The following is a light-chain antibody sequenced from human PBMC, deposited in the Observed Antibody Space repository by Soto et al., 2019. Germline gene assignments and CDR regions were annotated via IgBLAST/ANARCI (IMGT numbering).Light chain of an antibody. J-gene: IGKJ1*01. Sequence: DIQMPQSPSTLSASVGDRVTITCRASQSISSWWAWYQQKPGKAPKLLIYDASSLETGVPSRFSGSGSWTEFSLTLSSLQPGDFATYYRQQYNSYWTFGQGTKVEIK. CDR1: QSISSW. V-gene: IGKV1-5*01. CDR3: QQYNSYWT. CDR2: DAS.